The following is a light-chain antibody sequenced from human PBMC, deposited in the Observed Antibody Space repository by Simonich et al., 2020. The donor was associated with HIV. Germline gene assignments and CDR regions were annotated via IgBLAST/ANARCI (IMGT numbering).Light chain of an antibody. Sequence: EIVMTQSPATLSVSPGERATLSCRASQSISSSLAWYQQNPGQAPRLLIYGASTRATGIPARFSGGGAGTEFTLTISSMQSEDFAVYYCQQYNDWPPWTFGQGTKVEIK. V-gene: IGKV3-15*01. CDR3: QQYNDWPPWT. CDR2: GAS. CDR1: QSISSS. J-gene: IGKJ1*01.